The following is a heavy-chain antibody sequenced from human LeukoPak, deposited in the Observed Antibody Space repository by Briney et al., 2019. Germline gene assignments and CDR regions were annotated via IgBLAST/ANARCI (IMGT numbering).Heavy chain of an antibody. J-gene: IGHJ4*02. V-gene: IGHV3-30-3*01. CDR3: ANWDYYGSGSYLG. CDR2: ISYDGSNT. D-gene: IGHD3-10*01. CDR1: GFTFSSYA. Sequence: PGGSLTLSCAGSGFTFSSYAMHWVRQAPGQGPEWVAVISYDGSNTYYADSVRGRFTISRDNSKNTLYLLMNSLRAEDTAVYYCANWDYYGSGSYLGWGQGTLVTVSS.